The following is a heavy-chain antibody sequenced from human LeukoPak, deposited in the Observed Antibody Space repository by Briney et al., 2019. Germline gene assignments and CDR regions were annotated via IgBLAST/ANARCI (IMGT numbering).Heavy chain of an antibody. CDR3: ARSLRMDNWFDP. J-gene: IGHJ5*02. CDR2: INPSGGST. D-gene: IGHD2-2*03. V-gene: IGHV1-46*01. CDR1: GYTFTSYY. Sequence: GASVKVSCKASGYTFTSYYMHWVRQAPGQGLEWMGIINPSGGSTSYAQKFRGRVTMTRDTSTSTVCMELSSLRSEDTAVYYCARSLRMDNWFDPWGQGTLVTVSS.